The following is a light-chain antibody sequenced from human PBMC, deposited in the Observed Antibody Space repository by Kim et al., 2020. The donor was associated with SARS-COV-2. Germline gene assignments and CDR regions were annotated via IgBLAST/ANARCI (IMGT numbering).Light chain of an antibody. CDR2: GKN. J-gene: IGLJ2*01. CDR3: NSRDSSGNLVV. V-gene: IGLV3-19*01. Sequence: ALGQTVRLTCQGASLRSYYASWYQQKPGRAPVLVIYGKNNRPSGIPDRFSGSSSGNTASLTITGAQAEDEADYYCNSRDSSGNLVVFGGGTQLTVL. CDR1: SLRSYY.